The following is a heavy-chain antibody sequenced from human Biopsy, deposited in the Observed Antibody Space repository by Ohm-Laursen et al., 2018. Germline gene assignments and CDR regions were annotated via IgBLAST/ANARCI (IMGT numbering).Heavy chain of an antibody. Sequence: SVKVSCKAPGGTISNYGVNWARQAPGQGLEWQGGNIPILGPRNYAQKFQNRFTVAADTSTSISNMELRSLRSDDTAVYYCATKLTGYFHHWGQGTLVIVSS. J-gene: IGHJ1*01. CDR2: NIPILGPR. D-gene: IGHD3-9*01. CDR3: ATKLTGYFHH. CDR1: GGTISNYG. V-gene: IGHV1-69*06.